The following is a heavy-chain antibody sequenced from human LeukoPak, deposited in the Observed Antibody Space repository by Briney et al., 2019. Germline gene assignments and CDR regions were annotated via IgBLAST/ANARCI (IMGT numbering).Heavy chain of an antibody. CDR3: AKDKPKDYGDYPTTVLFDY. V-gene: IGHV3-23*01. D-gene: IGHD4-17*01. J-gene: IGHJ4*02. CDR2: ISGSGGST. Sequence: GGSLRLSCAASGFTFSSYAMSWVRQAPGKGLEWVSAISGSGGSTYYADSVKGRFTISRDNSKNTLYLQMNSLRAEDTAVYYCAKDKPKDYGDYPTTVLFDYWGQGTLVTVSS. CDR1: GFTFSSYA.